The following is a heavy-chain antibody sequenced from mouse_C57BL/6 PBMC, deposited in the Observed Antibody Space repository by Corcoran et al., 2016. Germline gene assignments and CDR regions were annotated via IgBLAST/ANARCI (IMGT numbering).Heavy chain of an antibody. D-gene: IGHD4-1*01. J-gene: IGHJ4*01. CDR2: INPNNGGT. Sequence: EVQLQQSGPELVKPGASVKISCKASGYTFTDYYMNWVKQSHGKSLEWIGDINPNNGGTSYNQKFKGKATLTVDKSSSTAYMELRSLTSEDSAVYYCAREGTGTVDYAMDYWGQGTSVTVSS. V-gene: IGHV1-26*01. CDR3: AREGTGTVDYAMDY. CDR1: GYTFTDYY.